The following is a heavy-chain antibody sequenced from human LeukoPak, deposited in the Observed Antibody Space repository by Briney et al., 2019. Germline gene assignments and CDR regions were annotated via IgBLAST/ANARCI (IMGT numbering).Heavy chain of an antibody. CDR2: IIPIFGTA. D-gene: IGHD6-13*01. V-gene: IGHV1-69*13. Sequence: SVKVSCKASGGTFSSYAISWVRQAPGQGLEWMGGIIPIFGTANYAQKFQGRVTITADESTSTAYMELSSPRAEDTALYYCTRLLIAGFDYWGQGTLVTVSS. CDR1: GGTFSSYA. CDR3: TRLLIAGFDY. J-gene: IGHJ4*02.